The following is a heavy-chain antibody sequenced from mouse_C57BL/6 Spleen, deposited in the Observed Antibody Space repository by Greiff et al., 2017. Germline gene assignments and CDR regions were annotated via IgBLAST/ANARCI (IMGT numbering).Heavy chain of an antibody. CDR3: ARLTGYYAMDY. V-gene: IGHV5-17*01. CDR2: ISSGSSTI. D-gene: IGHD4-1*01. Sequence: EVQLVESGGGLVKPGGSLKLSCAASGFTFSDYGMHWVRQAPEKGLEWVAYISSGSSTIYYADTVKGRFTIYRDNAKNTLFLQMTRLRSEDTAMYYCARLTGYYAMDYWGQGTSVTVSS. J-gene: IGHJ4*01. CDR1: GFTFSDYG.